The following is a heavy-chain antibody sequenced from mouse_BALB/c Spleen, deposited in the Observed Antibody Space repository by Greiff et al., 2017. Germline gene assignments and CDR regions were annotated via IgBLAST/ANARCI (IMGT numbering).Heavy chain of an antibody. CDR1: GYSFTGYY. Sequence: LVKTGASVKISCKASGYSFTGYYMHWVKQSHGKSLEWIGYISCYNGATSYNQKFKGKATFTVDTSSSTAYMQFNSLTSEDSAVYYCAKGRIHYWGAMDYWGQGTSVTVSS. CDR2: ISCYNGAT. D-gene: IGHD1-2*01. J-gene: IGHJ4*01. CDR3: AKGRIHYWGAMDY. V-gene: IGHV1S34*01.